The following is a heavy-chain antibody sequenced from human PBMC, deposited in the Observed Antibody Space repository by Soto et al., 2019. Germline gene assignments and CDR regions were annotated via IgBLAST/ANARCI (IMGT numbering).Heavy chain of an antibody. D-gene: IGHD3-10*01. CDR3: ARRRSGPTFFDY. CDR1: GGSISSYY. J-gene: IGHJ4*02. CDR2: VYHSGST. Sequence: SETLSLTCTVSGGSISSYYWSWIRQPPGKGLEWIGFVYHSGSTNYSPSLKSRVTISVDTSKNQFSLKLSSVTAADTAVYYCARRRSGPTFFDYWGQGTLVTVSS. V-gene: IGHV4-59*08.